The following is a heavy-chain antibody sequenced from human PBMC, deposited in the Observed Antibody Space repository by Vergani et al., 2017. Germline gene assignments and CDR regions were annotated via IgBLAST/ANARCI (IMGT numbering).Heavy chain of an antibody. D-gene: IGHD3-22*01. V-gene: IGHV1-69*01. Sequence: QVQLVQSGAEVKKPGSSVKVSCKASGGTFSSYAISWVRQAPGQGLEWLGGIIPIFVTANYAQKFQGRVTITADESTSTAYMELSSLRSEDTAVYYCASAQYCYDSSGYYYNWFDPWGQGTLVTVSS. CDR1: GGTFSSYA. J-gene: IGHJ5*02. CDR2: IIPIFVTA. CDR3: ASAQYCYDSSGYYYNWFDP.